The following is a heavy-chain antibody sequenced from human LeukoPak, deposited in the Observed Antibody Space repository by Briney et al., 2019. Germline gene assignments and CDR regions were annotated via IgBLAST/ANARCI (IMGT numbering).Heavy chain of an antibody. Sequence: PGGSLRLSCAASGFTFSSYATHWVRQAPGKGLEWVAVISYDGSNKDYADSVKGRFTISRDISNNTLYLQMNSLRAEDTAVYFCTRTYYYDRSGYYYDFDYWGQGTLVTVSS. CDR2: ISYDGSNK. D-gene: IGHD3-22*01. J-gene: IGHJ4*02. CDR1: GFTFSSYA. V-gene: IGHV3-30*04. CDR3: TRTYYYDRSGYYYDFDY.